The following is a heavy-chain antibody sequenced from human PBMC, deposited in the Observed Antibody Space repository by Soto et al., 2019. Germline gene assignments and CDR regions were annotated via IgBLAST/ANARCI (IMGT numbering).Heavy chain of an antibody. CDR2: IKQDGDEK. D-gene: IGHD3-9*01. CDR1: GFTFSSYW. V-gene: IGHV3-7*03. J-gene: IGHJ4*02. Sequence: GGSLRLSCAASGFTFSSYWMSWVRQAPGKGLEWVANIKQDGDEKYYVDSVKGRFTISRANSKNTLYLQMNSLRAEDTAVYYCAKDLDPSPTDYWGEWGQGTLVTVSS. CDR3: AKDLDPSPTDYWGE.